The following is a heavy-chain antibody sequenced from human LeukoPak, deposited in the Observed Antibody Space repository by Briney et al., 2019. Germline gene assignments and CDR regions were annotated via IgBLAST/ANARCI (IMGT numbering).Heavy chain of an antibody. V-gene: IGHV3-33*01. Sequence: GGSLRLSCAASGFTFNTYGMHWVRRAAGKGLEWVAVIWYDGSQKYYADSVRGRFTISRDNSKNTLYLQMNSLRAEDTAVYYCARAGYSSSWYCMDVWGQGTTVTVSS. D-gene: IGHD6-13*01. CDR2: IWYDGSQK. CDR3: ARAGYSSSWYCMDV. CDR1: GFTFNTYG. J-gene: IGHJ6*02.